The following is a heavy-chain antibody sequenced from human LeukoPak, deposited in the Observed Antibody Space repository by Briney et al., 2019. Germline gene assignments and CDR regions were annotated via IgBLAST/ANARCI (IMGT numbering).Heavy chain of an antibody. D-gene: IGHD4-23*01. Sequence: KASETLSLTCTVSGVSISSTSYCWGWIRQPPGKGLEWIGSIYYSGRTYYNPSLKSRVTISLDRSKNQFSLKVSSVTAADTAVYFCARGYGDNSGAFDIWGQGTLVTVSS. V-gene: IGHV4-39*07. J-gene: IGHJ3*02. CDR2: IYYSGRT. CDR3: ARGYGDNSGAFDI. CDR1: GVSISSTSYC.